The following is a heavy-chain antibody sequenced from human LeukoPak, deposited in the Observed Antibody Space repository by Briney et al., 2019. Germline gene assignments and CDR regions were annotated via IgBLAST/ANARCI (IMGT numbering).Heavy chain of an antibody. V-gene: IGHV3-30-3*02. CDR2: ISYDGSNK. CDR3: AKQPTGLYVYFDY. CDR1: GFTFSSYA. D-gene: IGHD2/OR15-2a*01. Sequence: PGRSLRLSCAASGFTFSSYAMHWVRQAPGKGLEWVAVISYDGSNKYYADSVKGRFTISRDNSKNTLYLQMNSLRAEDTAVYYCAKQPTGLYVYFDYWGQGTLVTVSS. J-gene: IGHJ4*02.